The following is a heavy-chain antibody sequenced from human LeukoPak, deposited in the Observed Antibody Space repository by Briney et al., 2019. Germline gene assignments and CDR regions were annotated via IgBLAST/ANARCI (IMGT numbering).Heavy chain of an antibody. V-gene: IGHV1-69-2*01. CDR2: VDPEDGET. D-gene: IGHD1-26*01. CDR1: GYTFTDYY. Sequence: ASVKVSCKVSGYTFTDYYMHWVQQAPGKGLEWMGLVDPEDGETIYAEKFQGRVTITADTSTDTAYMELSSLRSEDTAVYSCATPIVGATEEGIDYWGQGTLVSVSS. CDR3: ATPIVGATEEGIDY. J-gene: IGHJ4*02.